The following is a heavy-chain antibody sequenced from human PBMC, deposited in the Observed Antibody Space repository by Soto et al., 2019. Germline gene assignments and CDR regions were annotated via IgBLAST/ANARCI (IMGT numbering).Heavy chain of an antibody. V-gene: IGHV4-31*03. D-gene: IGHD4-17*01. CDR1: GDSTSRGSYY. CDR3: ARGAADYGDAFDI. J-gene: IGHJ3*02. Sequence: QVRLQESGPGLVKPSQTLSLTCRVSGDSTSRGSYYWSWIRQHPGKGLEWIGYIYWSGNTYFNPSLKSRVSISLGTSSNQFSLNLTSVTAADTAVYYCARGAADYGDAFDIWGQGTTVTVSS. CDR2: IYWSGNT.